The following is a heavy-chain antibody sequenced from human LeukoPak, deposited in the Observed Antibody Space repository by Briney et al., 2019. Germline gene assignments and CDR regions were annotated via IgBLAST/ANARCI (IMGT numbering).Heavy chain of an antibody. CDR1: GYSFTSYW. CDR3: ARPGYYGSGRSGNFDY. D-gene: IGHD3-10*01. CDR2: IDPGDSDT. V-gene: IGHV5-51*01. Sequence: GESLKISCKGSGYSFTSYWIGWVRQMPGKGLEWMGIIDPGDSDTRYSPSFQGQVTISADKSISTAYLQWSSLKASDTAMYYCARPGYYGSGRSGNFDYWGQGTLVTVSS. J-gene: IGHJ4*02.